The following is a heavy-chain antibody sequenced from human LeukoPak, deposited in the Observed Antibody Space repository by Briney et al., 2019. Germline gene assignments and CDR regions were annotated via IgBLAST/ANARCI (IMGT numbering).Heavy chain of an antibody. CDR3: ARYCSSTSCYTNYFDY. Sequence: SETLSLTCTVSGYSISSGYYWGWIRQPPGKGLEWIGSIYYSGSTYYNPSLKSRVTISVDTSKNQFSLKLSSVTAADTAVYYCARYCSSTSCYTNYFDYWGQGTLVTVSS. V-gene: IGHV4-38-2*02. CDR2: IYYSGST. D-gene: IGHD2-2*02. CDR1: GYSISSGYY. J-gene: IGHJ4*02.